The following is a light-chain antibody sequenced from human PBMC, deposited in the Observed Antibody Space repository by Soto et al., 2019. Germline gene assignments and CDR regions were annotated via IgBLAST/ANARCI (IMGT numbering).Light chain of an antibody. CDR1: QSIGNY. Sequence: DIQMTQSPSSLSASVGDRVTITCRASQSIGNYLNWYQQKPGKAPKVLIYAASSLQSGVPSRFSGSGSGTEFTLTISSLQPEDFATYYCLQHKSYPITFGQGTRLEIK. J-gene: IGKJ5*01. CDR2: AAS. CDR3: LQHKSYPIT. V-gene: IGKV1-17*01.